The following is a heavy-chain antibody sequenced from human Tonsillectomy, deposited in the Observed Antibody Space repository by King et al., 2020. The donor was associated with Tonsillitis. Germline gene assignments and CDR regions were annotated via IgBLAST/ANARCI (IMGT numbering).Heavy chain of an antibody. CDR1: GGSFSGYY. CDR2: INHSGST. D-gene: IGHD6-13*01. CDR3: ARGRRIAAAGRYNWFDP. J-gene: IGHJ5*02. Sequence: VQLQQWGAGLLKPSETLSLTCAVYGGSFSGYYWSWIRQPPGKGLEWIGEINHSGSTNYNPSLKSRVTISVDTSKNQFSLKLSSVTAADTAVYYCARGRRIAAAGRYNWFDPWGQGTLVTVSS. V-gene: IGHV4-34*01.